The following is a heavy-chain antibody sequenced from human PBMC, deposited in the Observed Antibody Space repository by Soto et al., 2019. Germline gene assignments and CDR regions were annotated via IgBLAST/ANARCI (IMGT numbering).Heavy chain of an antibody. J-gene: IGHJ4*01. CDR2: ICSCNGKT. V-gene: IGHV1-18*01. CDR3: ARDWAAAGPFDC. CDR1: GYTFTSDG. Sequence: AAGKVSCMASGYTFTSDGISWVRQAPGQWLELMLWICSCNGKTNXAQKLQRRAXMTTDTSASPSXMELRSLRSDDTAVYFCARDWAAAGPFDCXG. D-gene: IGHD6-13*01.